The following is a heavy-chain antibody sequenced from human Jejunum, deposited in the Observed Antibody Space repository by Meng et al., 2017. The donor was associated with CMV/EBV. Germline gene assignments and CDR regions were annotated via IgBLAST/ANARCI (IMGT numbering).Heavy chain of an antibody. CDR3: ARATKPNCWEVLEY. CDR2: IFRDGST. Sequence: QVHLQQWGAGLLKPSETLSLTCGVYNGSFSGYFWTWIRQPPGKGLEWIGEIFRDGSTKYNPFLQSRVTMSVDTSKNHFSLNLRSVTAADTAVYFCARATKPNCWEVLEYWGQGTLVTVSS. CDR1: NGSFSGYF. V-gene: IGHV4-34*12. D-gene: IGHD1-1*01. J-gene: IGHJ4*02.